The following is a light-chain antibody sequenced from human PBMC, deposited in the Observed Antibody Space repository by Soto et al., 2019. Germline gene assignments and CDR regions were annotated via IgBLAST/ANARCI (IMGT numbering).Light chain of an antibody. Sequence: MVMTQSPATLSVSPGERATLSCRASQSVSTKLAWYQQKPGQAPRLLIYDASTSATGIPTRFSGRCARTDFTLTISSLHAEDSAVYYYQQYNKWPYTFGPGTKVDIK. CDR2: DAS. V-gene: IGKV3D-15*01. CDR3: QQYNKWPYT. CDR1: QSVSTK. J-gene: IGKJ3*01.